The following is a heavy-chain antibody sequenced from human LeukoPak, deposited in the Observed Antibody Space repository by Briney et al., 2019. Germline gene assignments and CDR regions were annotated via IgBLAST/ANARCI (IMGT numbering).Heavy chain of an antibody. V-gene: IGHV3-7*03. J-gene: IGHJ4*02. D-gene: IGHD3-22*01. CDR2: IKQDGSEK. Sequence: GGSLRLSCAASGFTFSSYWMSWVRQAPGKGLEWVANIKQDGSEKYYVDSVKGRFTISRDNAKNSLYLQMNSLRAEDTAVYYCAKGDYYDSSGYYDWGQGTLVTVSS. CDR1: GFTFSSYW. CDR3: AKGDYYDSSGYYD.